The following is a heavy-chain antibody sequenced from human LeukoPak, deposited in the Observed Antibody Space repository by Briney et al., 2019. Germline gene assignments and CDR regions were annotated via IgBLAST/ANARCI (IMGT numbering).Heavy chain of an antibody. CDR1: GVTVSSNY. V-gene: IGHV3-53*01. CDR3: ARDSYCGSGSYFRYTFDY. D-gene: IGHD3-10*01. Sequence: SGGSLRLSRADAGVTVSSNYTRCVRQAPGKGLERVSVIYSGVSTYYGTSVKGRFTISRDNSENTLYLQMNSLRAEDTAVYYCARDSYCGSGSYFRYTFDYWGQGTLVTVSS. J-gene: IGHJ4*02. CDR2: IYSGVST.